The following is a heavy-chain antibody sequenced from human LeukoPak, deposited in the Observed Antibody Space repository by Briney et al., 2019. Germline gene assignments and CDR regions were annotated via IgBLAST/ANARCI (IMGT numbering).Heavy chain of an antibody. V-gene: IGHV1-2*02. CDR1: GYTLTELS. D-gene: IGHD6-19*01. CDR3: AREAVAGPSGAFDI. CDR2: INPNSGGT. Sequence: ASVKVSCKVSGYTLTELSMHWVRQAPGKGLEWMGWINPNSGGTNYAQKFQGRVTMTRDTSISTAYMELSRLRSDDTAVYYCAREAVAGPSGAFDIWGQGTMVTVSS. J-gene: IGHJ3*02.